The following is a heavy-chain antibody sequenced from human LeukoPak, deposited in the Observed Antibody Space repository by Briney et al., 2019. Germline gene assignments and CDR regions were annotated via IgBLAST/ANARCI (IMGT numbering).Heavy chain of an antibody. CDR1: GGTFSSYA. V-gene: IGHV1-69*13. Sequence: GASVKVSCKASGGTFSSYAISWVRQAPGQGLEWMGGIIPIFGTANYAQKFQGRVTITADESTSTAYMELSSLRSEDTAVYYCARRGLPALNYYDSSAAAWGQGTLVTVSS. J-gene: IGHJ5*02. CDR2: IIPIFGTA. CDR3: ARRGLPALNYYDSSAAA. D-gene: IGHD3-22*01.